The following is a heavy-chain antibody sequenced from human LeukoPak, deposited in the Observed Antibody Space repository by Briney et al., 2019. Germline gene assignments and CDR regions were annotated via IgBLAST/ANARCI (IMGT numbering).Heavy chain of an antibody. V-gene: IGHV4-34*01. CDR2: INRSGST. J-gene: IGHJ4*02. CDR1: GGSFSGYY. Sequence: SETLSLTCAVYGGSFSGYYWSWIRQPPGKGLEWIGEINRSGSTNYNPSLKSRVTISVDTSKNQFSLKLSSVTAADTAVYYCARANYYDSSGYYANWGQGTLVTVSS. CDR3: ARANYYDSSGYYAN. D-gene: IGHD3-22*01.